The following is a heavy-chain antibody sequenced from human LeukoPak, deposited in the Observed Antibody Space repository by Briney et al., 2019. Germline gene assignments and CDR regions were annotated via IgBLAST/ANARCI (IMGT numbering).Heavy chain of an antibody. V-gene: IGHV1-69*13. D-gene: IGHD4-23*01. CDR2: VIPVFRTS. Sequence: SVKVSCKASGGTFRTSGVNWVRQAPGQRLEWMGCVIPVFRTSNYAEEFQDRVTITADESTSTAYMELSSLRSEDTAVYYCATSENPVAIPITWGQGTLVTVSS. CDR3: ATSENPVAIPIT. J-gene: IGHJ5*02. CDR1: GGTFRTSG.